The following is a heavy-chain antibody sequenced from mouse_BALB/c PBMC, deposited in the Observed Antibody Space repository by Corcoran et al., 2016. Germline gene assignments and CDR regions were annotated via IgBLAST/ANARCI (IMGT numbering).Heavy chain of an antibody. J-gene: IGHJ2*01. D-gene: IGHD1-1*01. CDR1: GYTFTSYV. CDR2: INPYNDGT. Sequence: EVQLQQSGPELVKPGASVKMSCKASGYTFTSYVMHWVKQQPGQGLEWIGYINPYNDGTKYNEKFKGKATLTSDKSSSTAYMELSSLTSEDSAVYYCARGGSGPYFDYWGQGTTPTVSS. V-gene: IGHV1S136*01. CDR3: ARGGSGPYFDY.